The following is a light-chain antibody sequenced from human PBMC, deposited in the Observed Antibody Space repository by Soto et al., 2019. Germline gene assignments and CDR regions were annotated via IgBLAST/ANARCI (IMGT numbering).Light chain of an antibody. CDR3: QQRSNWPDPLT. CDR1: QSVSSY. J-gene: IGKJ4*01. Sequence: EILMTQSPATLSVSPGERATLSFSASQSVSSYLAWYQQKPGEAPRLLIYDASNRATGIPARFSGSGSGTDFTLTISSLEPEDFAVYYCQQRSNWPDPLTFGGGTKVDIK. V-gene: IGKV3-11*01. CDR2: DAS.